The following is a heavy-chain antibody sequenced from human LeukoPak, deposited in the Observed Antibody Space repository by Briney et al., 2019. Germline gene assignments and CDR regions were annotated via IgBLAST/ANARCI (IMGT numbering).Heavy chain of an antibody. CDR3: ARVGDMVVAPAGGYHDMDV. Sequence: GGSLRLSCAASGFTFSSNSMNWVRRAPGKGLEWVSSISSSSTFIYYADSVKGRFTISRDNAKNSLYLQMNSLRAEDTAVYYCARVGDMVVAPAGGYHDMDVWGQGTTVTVSS. J-gene: IGHJ6*02. D-gene: IGHD2-2*01. CDR2: ISSSSTFI. V-gene: IGHV3-21*01. CDR1: GFTFSSNS.